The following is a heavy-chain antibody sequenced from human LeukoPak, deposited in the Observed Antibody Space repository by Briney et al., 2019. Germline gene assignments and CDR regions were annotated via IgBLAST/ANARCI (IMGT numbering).Heavy chain of an antibody. CDR3: AREQTYYYDSSGYRTLRYFDL. CDR2: INHSGST. Sequence: SETLSLTCAVYGGSFSGYYWSWIRQPPGKGLEWIGEINHSGSTNYNPSLKSRVTISVDTSKNQFSLKLSSVTAADTAVYYCAREQTYYYDSSGYRTLRYFDLWGRGTLVTVSS. CDR1: GGSFSGYY. J-gene: IGHJ2*01. V-gene: IGHV4-34*01. D-gene: IGHD3-22*01.